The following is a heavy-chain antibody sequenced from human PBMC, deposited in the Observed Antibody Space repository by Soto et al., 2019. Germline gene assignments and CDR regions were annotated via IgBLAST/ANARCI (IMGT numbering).Heavy chain of an antibody. CDR2: INAGNGNT. J-gene: IGHJ4*02. CDR1: GYTFTSYA. V-gene: IGHV1-3*01. CDR3: ARPLVGATPADY. D-gene: IGHD1-26*01. Sequence: QVQLVQSGAEVKKPGASVKVSCKASGYTFTSYAMHWVRQAPGQRLEWVGGINAGNGNTKYSQKLQGRVTITSDTSASTAYMELSSLRSEDTAVYYCARPLVGATPADYWGQGTLVTVSS.